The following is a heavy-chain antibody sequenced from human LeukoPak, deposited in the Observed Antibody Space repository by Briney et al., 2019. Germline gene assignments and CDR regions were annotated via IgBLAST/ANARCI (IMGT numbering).Heavy chain of an antibody. CDR1: GFSLRTYA. Sequence: GGSLRLSCVVSGFSLRTYAMSWVRQAPGKGLGWVTTIRGGGFSRYYADSVKGRVSISRDDSKNTVSLEVDNLGVEDTAIYYCAKHKGGGLGNDAFDMWGPGTMLIVSS. D-gene: IGHD2-15*01. J-gene: IGHJ3*02. CDR3: AKHKGGGLGNDAFDM. CDR2: IRGGGFSR. V-gene: IGHV3-23*01.